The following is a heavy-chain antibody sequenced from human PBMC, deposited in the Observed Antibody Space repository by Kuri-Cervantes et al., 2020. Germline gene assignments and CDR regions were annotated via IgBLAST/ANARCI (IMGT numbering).Heavy chain of an antibody. V-gene: IGHV3-7*01. CDR1: GFTFSNVW. CDR2: IKQDGSEK. Sequence: GGSLRLSCAASGFTFSNVWMSWVRQAPGKGLEWVDNIKQDGSEKYYVDSVKGRFTITRDNAKNSLYLQMNSLNADDTAVYYCARGDQGDFDYWGQGTLVTVSS. CDR3: ARGDQGDFDY. J-gene: IGHJ4*02.